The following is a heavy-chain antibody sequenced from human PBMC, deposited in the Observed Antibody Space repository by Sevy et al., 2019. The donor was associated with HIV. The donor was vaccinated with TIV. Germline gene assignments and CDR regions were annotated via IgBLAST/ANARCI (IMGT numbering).Heavy chain of an antibody. J-gene: IGHJ4*02. Sequence: GGSLRLSCAASGFNFSGSPMHWVRQASGKGLEWVGHIRSKGNNYATAYAVSVKGRFTISRDDSKNTAYLQMNSLKTEDTAMYYCSAGCSNYVRVWFDYWGRGTLVTVS. CDR3: SAGCSNYVRVWFDY. D-gene: IGHD4-4*01. CDR1: GFNFSGSP. CDR2: IRSKGNNYAT. V-gene: IGHV3-73*01.